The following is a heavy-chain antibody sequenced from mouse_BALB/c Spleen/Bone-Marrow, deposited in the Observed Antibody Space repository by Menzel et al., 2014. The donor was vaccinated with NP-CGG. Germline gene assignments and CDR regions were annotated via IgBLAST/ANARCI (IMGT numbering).Heavy chain of an antibody. V-gene: IGHV2-6-7*01. J-gene: IGHJ4*01. CDR1: GFSLXGYG. CDR2: IWGDGST. CDR3: ARDTTVVAMDY. D-gene: IGHD1-1*01. Sequence: QVQLKESGPGLVSPSQSLSITCTVSGFSLXGYGVNWVRQPPGKGLEWLGMIWGDGSTDYNSALKSRLSISKDNSKSQVFLKMNSLQTDDTARYYCARDTTVVAMDYWGQGTSVTVSS.